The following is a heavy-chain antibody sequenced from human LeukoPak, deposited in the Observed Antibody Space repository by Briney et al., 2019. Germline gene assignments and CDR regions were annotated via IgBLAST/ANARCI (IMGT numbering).Heavy chain of an antibody. D-gene: IGHD3-9*01. V-gene: IGHV1-18*01. CDR3: ATNTPNYDILTGYS. Sequence: GASVKVSCKASGYTFTSYGISWVRQAPGQGLEWMGWISAYNGNTNYAQKFQGRVTMTRDTSTSTVYMELSSLRSEDTAVYYCATNTPNYDILTGYSWGQGTLVTVSP. CDR2: ISAYNGNT. J-gene: IGHJ4*02. CDR1: GYTFTSYG.